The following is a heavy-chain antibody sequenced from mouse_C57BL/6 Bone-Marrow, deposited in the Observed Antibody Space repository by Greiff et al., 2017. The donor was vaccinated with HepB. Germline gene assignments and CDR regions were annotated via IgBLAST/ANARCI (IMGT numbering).Heavy chain of an antibody. CDR1: GYTFTSYT. Sequence: QVQLQQSGAELARPGASVKMSCKASGYTFTSYTMHWVKQRPGQGLEWIGYINPSSGYNKYNQKFKDKATLTADKSTSTAYMQLSSLTSEDSAVYYCARGKIQAWFGYWGQGTLVTVSA. CDR2: INPSSGYN. CDR3: ARGKIQAWFGY. D-gene: IGHD2-1*01. V-gene: IGHV1-4*01. J-gene: IGHJ3*01.